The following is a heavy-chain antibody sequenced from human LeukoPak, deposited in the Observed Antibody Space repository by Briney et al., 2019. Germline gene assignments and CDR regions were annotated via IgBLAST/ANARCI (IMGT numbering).Heavy chain of an antibody. CDR3: ARETHSGTRCYMNCDD. CDR1: GFTVNDDY. CDR2: IHAGGNT. Sequence: PGGSLRLSCAVSGFTVNDDYVSWVRQAPGKGLEWLSVIHAGGNTYYADSVKGRFTISRDSPKNTVFLQMNSLRDEDTAVYYCARETHSGTRCYMNCDDWGQGTLVTVSS. J-gene: IGHJ4*02. V-gene: IGHV3-66*01. D-gene: IGHD2-2*01.